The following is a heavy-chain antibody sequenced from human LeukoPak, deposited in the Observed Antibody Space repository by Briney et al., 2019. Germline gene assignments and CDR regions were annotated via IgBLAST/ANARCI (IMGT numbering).Heavy chain of an antibody. CDR1: GFTFSSYW. J-gene: IGHJ4*02. CDR3: TRDREQQPTYDY. D-gene: IGHD6-13*01. V-gene: IGHV3-74*01. CDR2: INSDGSSI. Sequence: PGGSLRLSCAASGFTFSSYWMHWVRQAPGKGLVWVSRINSDGSSISYADSVKGRFTISRDNAKDTLYLQMNSLRAEDTAVYYCTRDREQQPTYDYGGQGTLVTVSS.